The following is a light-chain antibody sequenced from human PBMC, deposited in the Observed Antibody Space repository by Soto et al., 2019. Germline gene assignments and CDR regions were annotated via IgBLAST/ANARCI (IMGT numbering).Light chain of an antibody. J-gene: IGLJ1*01. V-gene: IGLV2-11*01. CDR1: SSDVGGYNY. Sequence: QSALAQPRSVSGSPGQSVAISCTGTSSDVGGYNYVSWYQQHPGKAPKLMIYDVTKRPSGVPDRFSASKSGNTASLTISGLQADDEADYYCCSYAGSYSYLFGTGTKVTVL. CDR3: CSYAGSYSYL. CDR2: DVT.